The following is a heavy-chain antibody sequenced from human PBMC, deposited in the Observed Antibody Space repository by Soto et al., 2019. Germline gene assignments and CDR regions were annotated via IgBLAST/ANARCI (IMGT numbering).Heavy chain of an antibody. CDR2: ISYDGSNK. CDR3: AKDLMTDYGDYLYYYGMDV. Sequence: GSQRRSCEACGFTFSSYGMHWVRQTQGKGLEWVAVISYDGSNKYYADSVKGRFTISRDNSKNTLYLQMNSLRAEDAAVYYCAKDLMTDYGDYLYYYGMDVWGQGTTVTVSS. CDR1: GFTFSSYG. V-gene: IGHV3-30*18. D-gene: IGHD4-17*01. J-gene: IGHJ6*02.